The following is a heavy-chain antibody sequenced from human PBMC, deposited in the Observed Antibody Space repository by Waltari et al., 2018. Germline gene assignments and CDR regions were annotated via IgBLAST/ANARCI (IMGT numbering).Heavy chain of an antibody. CDR3: AKGVSSWYSFGMDV. Sequence: EVKVVESGGGLVQPGRSLRLSCTGSGFSLDNFAMHWVRQAPGKGLRWLSGISLDGRAIGYADSVKGRVTISRDNARNSVYLQMNSLRSENMALYYCAKGVSSWYSFGMDVWGQGTTVTVSS. CDR2: ISLDGRAI. J-gene: IGHJ6*02. V-gene: IGHV3-9*03. CDR1: GFSLDNFA. D-gene: IGHD6-13*01.